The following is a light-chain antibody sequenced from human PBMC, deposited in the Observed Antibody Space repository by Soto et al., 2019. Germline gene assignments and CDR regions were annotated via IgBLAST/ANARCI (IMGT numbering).Light chain of an antibody. Sequence: IVLTQSPGTLSLSPGERGTLSCRASQSVSNNYLAWYQQKPGQAPRLLIYGASSRATGIPDRFSGSGSGTDFTLTISRLEPEDFAVYYCQQYVSSPQLTFGQGTKLEIK. CDR2: GAS. CDR3: QQYVSSPQLT. J-gene: IGKJ2*01. V-gene: IGKV3-20*01. CDR1: QSVSNNY.